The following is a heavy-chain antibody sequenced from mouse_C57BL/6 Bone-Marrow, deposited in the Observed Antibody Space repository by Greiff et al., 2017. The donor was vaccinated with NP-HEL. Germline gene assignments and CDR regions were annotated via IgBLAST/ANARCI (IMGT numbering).Heavy chain of an antibody. Sequence: QVQLQQSGPELVKPGASVKISCKASGYAFSSSWMNWVKQRPGKGLEWIGRIYPGDGDTNYNGKFKGKATLTADKSSSTAYMQLSSLTSEDSAVYFCARFHYGSSYVWYFDVWGTGTTVTVSS. D-gene: IGHD1-1*01. CDR2: IYPGDGDT. J-gene: IGHJ1*03. CDR3: ARFHYGSSYVWYFDV. CDR1: GYAFSSSW. V-gene: IGHV1-82*01.